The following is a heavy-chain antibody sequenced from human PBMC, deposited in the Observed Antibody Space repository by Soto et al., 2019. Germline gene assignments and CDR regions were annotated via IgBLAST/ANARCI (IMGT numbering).Heavy chain of an antibody. J-gene: IGHJ6*02. D-gene: IGHD1-7*01. CDR1: GFTFDDYA. CDR3: AKDSYNWNYERYYYYYGMDV. Sequence: GGSLRLSCAASGFTFDDYAMHWVRQAPGEGLEWVSLISGDGGSTYYADSVKGRFTISRDNSKNSLYLQMNSLRTEDTALYYCAKDSYNWNYERYYYYYGMDVWGQGTTVTVSS. V-gene: IGHV3-43*02. CDR2: ISGDGGST.